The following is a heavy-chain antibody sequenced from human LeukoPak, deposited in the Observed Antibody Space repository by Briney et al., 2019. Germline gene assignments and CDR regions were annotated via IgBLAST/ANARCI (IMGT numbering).Heavy chain of an antibody. D-gene: IGHD2-15*01. J-gene: IGHJ4*02. Sequence: PSETLSLTCIVSGYSIISDYFWGWVRQPPGKGPEWIGGIFHSGDVYYNPSLKSRVTLSVDPSKNRFSLKLTSVAAADTAIYYCARVVASTSIDSWGQGTLVTVSS. CDR1: GYSIISDYF. CDR3: ARVVASTSIDS. CDR2: IFHSGDV. V-gene: IGHV4-38-2*02.